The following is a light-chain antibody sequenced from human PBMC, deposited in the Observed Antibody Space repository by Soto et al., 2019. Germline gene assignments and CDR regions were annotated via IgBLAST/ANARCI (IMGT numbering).Light chain of an antibody. V-gene: IGLV2-14*03. CDR2: DVS. CDR3: CSYTSSSTPWV. Sequence: QSVLTQPPSASGSPGQSVTISCTGTSSDVGGYNYVSWYQQHPGKAPKLMIFDVSDRPSGVSSRFSASKSGNTASLTISGLQAEDEADYYCCSYTSSSTPWVFGTGTKVTVL. CDR1: SSDVGGYNY. J-gene: IGLJ1*01.